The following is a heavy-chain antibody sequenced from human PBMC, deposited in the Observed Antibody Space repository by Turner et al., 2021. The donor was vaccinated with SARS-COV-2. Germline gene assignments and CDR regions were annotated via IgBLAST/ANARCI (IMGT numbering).Heavy chain of an antibody. D-gene: IGHD1-26*01. CDR3: VRTLIVITLPPGTFDL. CDR1: GGSVNGRDYY. CDR2: VYQSGNA. V-gene: IGHV4-31*03. Sequence: QVQLQESGPGLVKPSQTLSLTCTVAGGSVNGRDYYWGWIRQPPGKGLEWLGYVYQSGNAYYNPSLQDRLTLSVDTSMNQFSLTLSSVTVADTAVYYCVRTLIVITLPPGTFDLWGQGTVVTVSS. J-gene: IGHJ3*01.